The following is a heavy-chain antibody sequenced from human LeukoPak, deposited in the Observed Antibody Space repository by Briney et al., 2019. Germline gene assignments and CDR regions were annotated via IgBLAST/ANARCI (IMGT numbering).Heavy chain of an antibody. CDR1: GGTFSSYA. V-gene: IGHV1-69*05. J-gene: IGHJ5*02. D-gene: IGHD1-26*01. Sequence: SVKVSCKASGGTFSSYAISWVRQAPGQGLEWMGGIIPIFGTANYAQKFQGRVTMTTDTSTSTAYMELRSLRSDDTAVYYCARDSGSYYGWFDPWGQGTLVTVSS. CDR3: ARDSGSYYGWFDP. CDR2: IIPIFGTA.